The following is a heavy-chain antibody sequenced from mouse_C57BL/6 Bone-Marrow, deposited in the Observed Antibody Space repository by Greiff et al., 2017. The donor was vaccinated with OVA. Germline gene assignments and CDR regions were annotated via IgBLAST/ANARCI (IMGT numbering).Heavy chain of an antibody. CDR3: ARKSGIYYDYDGLDY. Sequence: VNVVESGPGLVAPSQSLSITCTVSGFSLTSYAISWVRQPPGKGLEWLGVIWTGGGTNYNSALKSRLSISKDNSKSQVFLKMNSLQTDDTARYDCARKSGIYYDYDGLDYWGQGTTLTVSS. CDR1: GFSLTSYA. V-gene: IGHV2-9-1*01. CDR2: IWTGGGT. D-gene: IGHD2-4*01. J-gene: IGHJ2*01.